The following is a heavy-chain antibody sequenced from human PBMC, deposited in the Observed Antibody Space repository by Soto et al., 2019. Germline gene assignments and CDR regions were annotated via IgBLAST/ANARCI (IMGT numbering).Heavy chain of an antibody. CDR1: GGTFSSYA. CDR2: IIPIFGTA. D-gene: IGHD1-26*01. J-gene: IGHJ5*02. V-gene: IGHV1-69*01. Sequence: QVQLVQSGAEVKKPGSSVKVSCKASGGTFSSYAISWVRQAPGQGLEWMGGIIPIFGTANYAQKFQVRVTITADESTSTAYMELSSLRSEDTAVYDCARDRTPASDLRVGFDPWGQGTLVTVSS. CDR3: ARDRTPASDLRVGFDP.